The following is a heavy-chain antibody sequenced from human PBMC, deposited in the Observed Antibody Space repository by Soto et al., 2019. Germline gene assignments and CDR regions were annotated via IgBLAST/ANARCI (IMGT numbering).Heavy chain of an antibody. CDR3: ARAALETDAFDI. CDR2: INPNSGGT. Sequence: GASVKVSCKASGYTFNGYYLHWVQQAPGQGLEWMGWINPNSGGTNYAQKFQGWVTMTRDTSISTAYMELSRLRSDDTAVYYCARAALETDAFDIWGQGTMVTVSS. V-gene: IGHV1-2*04. CDR1: GYTFNGYY. D-gene: IGHD5-18*01. J-gene: IGHJ3*02.